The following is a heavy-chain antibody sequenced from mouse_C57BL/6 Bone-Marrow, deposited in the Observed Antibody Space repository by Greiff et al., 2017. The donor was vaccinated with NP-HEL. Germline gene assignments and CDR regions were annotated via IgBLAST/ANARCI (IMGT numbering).Heavy chain of an antibody. D-gene: IGHD2-4*01. CDR2: ISDGGSYT. CDR3: VGLRAY. Sequence: EVQLVESRGGLVKPGGSLKLSCAASGFTFSSYAMSWVRQTPEKRLEWVATISDGGSYTYYPDNVKGRFTISRDNAKNNLYLQMSHLKSEDTAMYYCVGLRAYWGQGTLVTVSA. J-gene: IGHJ3*01. V-gene: IGHV5-4*01. CDR1: GFTFSSYA.